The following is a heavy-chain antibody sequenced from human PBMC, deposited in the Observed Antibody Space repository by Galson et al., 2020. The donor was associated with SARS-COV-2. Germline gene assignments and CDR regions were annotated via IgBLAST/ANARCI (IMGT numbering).Heavy chain of an antibody. J-gene: IGHJ4*02. V-gene: IGHV3-7*01. D-gene: IGHD6-19*01. CDR2: IKGDGSET. CDR3: SREGCQGGY. CDR1: GFTFNDFW. Sequence: GGSLRLSCEVSGFTFNDFWMRWFRQAPGKGLEWVANIKGDGSETNYADFVKGRFSISRDNAANSLYLQMNSLRVEDSAVYYCSREGCQGGYWGEGTRVTVSS.